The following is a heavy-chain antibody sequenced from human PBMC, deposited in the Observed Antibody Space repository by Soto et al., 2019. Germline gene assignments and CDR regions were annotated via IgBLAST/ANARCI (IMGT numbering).Heavy chain of an antibody. D-gene: IGHD1-7*01. CDR3: AKDGYNWNYSHY. CDR1: GFTFSSYA. CDR2: ISGSGGST. J-gene: IGHJ4*02. V-gene: IGHV3-23*01. Sequence: LRLSCAASGFTFSSYAMSWVRQAPGKGLEWVSAISGSGGSTYYADSVKGRFTISRDNSKNTLYLQMNSLRAEDTAVYYCAKDGYNWNYSHYWGQGTLVTVSS.